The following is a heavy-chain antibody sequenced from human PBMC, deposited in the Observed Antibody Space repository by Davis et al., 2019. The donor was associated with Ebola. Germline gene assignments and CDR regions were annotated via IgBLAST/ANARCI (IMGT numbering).Heavy chain of an antibody. CDR3: AAIYGWAFGYYYLDV. V-gene: IGHV4-34*01. J-gene: IGHJ6*03. D-gene: IGHD2-2*02. Sequence: PSETLSLTCAVYGGSFSGYYWSWIRQPPGKGLEWIGEINHSGSTNYNPSLKSRVTISVDTSKNQFSLNLSSVTAADTAVYYCAAIYGWAFGYYYLDVWGRGPRSRSP. CDR1: GGSFSGYY. CDR2: INHSGST.